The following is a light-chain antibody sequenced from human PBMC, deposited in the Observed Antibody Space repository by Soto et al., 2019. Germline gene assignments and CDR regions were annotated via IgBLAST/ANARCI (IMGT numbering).Light chain of an antibody. CDR3: QQRASWVT. J-gene: IGKJ5*01. CDR1: QSVSSSY. Sequence: EIVLTQSPGTLSLSPGERATLSCRASQSVSSSYLAWYQLKPGQAPRLLIYDASNRATGIPARFSGSGSETDFTLTISSLEPEDSAVYYCQQRASWVTFGQGTRLEI. V-gene: IGKV3D-20*02. CDR2: DAS.